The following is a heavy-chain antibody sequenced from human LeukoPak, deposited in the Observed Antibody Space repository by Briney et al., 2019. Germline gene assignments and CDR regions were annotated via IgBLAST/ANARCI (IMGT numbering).Heavy chain of an antibody. CDR3: ARGRPESPFDP. V-gene: IGHV1-46*01. J-gene: IGHJ5*02. CDR1: GYTFTKSY. D-gene: IGHD1-1*01. Sequence: GASVKVSCKASGYTFTKSYIHWVRQAPGQRLEWMGLINPGGDNTKYAQNFQGRVTMTRDTSASTAYMELSSLRSDDTAIYYCARGRPESPFDPWGQGTLVTVSS. CDR2: INPGGDNT.